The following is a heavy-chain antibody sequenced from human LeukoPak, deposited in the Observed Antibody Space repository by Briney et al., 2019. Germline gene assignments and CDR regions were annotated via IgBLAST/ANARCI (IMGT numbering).Heavy chain of an antibody. CDR2: IYYTGKT. D-gene: IGHD3-10*01. Sequence: PSETLSLTCTVSGDSVSNGNYYWSWLRQPPGKALEWIGYIYYTGKTYYNPSLEGRVTILVDTSRNHFSVKLSSVTAADAAVYYCARSQNYYGSGDYWSQGTLVTVSS. CDR1: GDSVSNGNYY. V-gene: IGHV4-61*03. J-gene: IGHJ4*02. CDR3: ARSQNYYGSGDY.